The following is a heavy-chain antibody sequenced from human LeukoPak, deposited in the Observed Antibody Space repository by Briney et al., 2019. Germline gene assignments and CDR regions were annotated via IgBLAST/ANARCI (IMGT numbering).Heavy chain of an antibody. J-gene: IGHJ4*02. D-gene: IGHD2-8*01. CDR2: INPNSGGT. Sequence: ASVKVSCKASGYTFTGYYMHWVRQAPGQGLEWMGWINPNSGGTNYAQKFQGRVTMTRDTSISTAYMELSRLRSDDTAVYHCARVGSGDIVLTVYAEAFDYWGQGTLVTVSS. CDR3: ARVGSGDIVLTVYAEAFDY. CDR1: GYTFTGYY. V-gene: IGHV1-2*02.